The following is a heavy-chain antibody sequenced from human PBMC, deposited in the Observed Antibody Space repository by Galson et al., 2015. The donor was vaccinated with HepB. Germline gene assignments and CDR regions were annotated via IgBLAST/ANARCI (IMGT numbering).Heavy chain of an antibody. CDR2: ISTYFGYT. J-gene: IGHJ4*02. Sequence: SVKVSCKASGYTFTSYGISWVRQAPGQGLEYMGWISTYFGYTDYVQKLQGRVTMTTDTSTNTAYMELTSLRSDDTAVYYCGRESWAIVGTARRYFDYWGKGTLVTVSS. V-gene: IGHV1-18*04. D-gene: IGHD1-26*01. CDR1: GYTFTSYG. CDR3: GRESWAIVGTARRYFDY.